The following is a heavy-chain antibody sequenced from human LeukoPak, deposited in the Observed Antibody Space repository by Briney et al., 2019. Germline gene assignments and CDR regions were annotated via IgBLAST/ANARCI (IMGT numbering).Heavy chain of an antibody. CDR1: GYMFTSHG. CDR3: ARESNGGYGFDY. V-gene: IGHV1-18*01. D-gene: IGHD5-12*01. Sequence: GASVKVSCKSSGYMFTSHGIHWLRQAPGQGLEWMGWISAQNGNTNYMQQFLGRLTMTRDTSASTVYVELRSLKSDDTAVYYCARESNGGYGFDYWGQGTPVTVAS. J-gene: IGHJ4*02. CDR2: ISAQNGNT.